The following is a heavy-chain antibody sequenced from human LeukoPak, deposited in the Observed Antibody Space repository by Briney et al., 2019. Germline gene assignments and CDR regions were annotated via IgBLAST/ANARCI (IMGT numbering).Heavy chain of an antibody. J-gene: IGHJ4*02. CDR2: IYSGGTT. CDR3: ARRGDGGRSFDF. Sequence: GGSLRLTCAASGFTVSSNYMSWVRQAPGKGLEWVSLIYSGGTTYYADSVKGRFTISRDNSKNTLYLQMNSLRAEDTAVYYCARRGDGGRSFDFWGQGTLVTVSS. D-gene: IGHD4-23*01. CDR1: GFTVSSNY. V-gene: IGHV3-53*01.